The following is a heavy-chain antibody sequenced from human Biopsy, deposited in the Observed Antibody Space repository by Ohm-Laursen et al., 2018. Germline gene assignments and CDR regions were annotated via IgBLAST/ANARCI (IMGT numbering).Heavy chain of an antibody. V-gene: IGHV1-24*01. D-gene: IGHD3-22*01. CDR3: ARGPRGLVVITTTALYFDY. Sequence: ASVKASCKVSGYTLTELSMHWVRQAPGTGLEWMGRFNPNIVNTAYAQKFQGRITMTKDTSTSTVYMDLSSLTFDDSAVYYCARGPRGLVVITTTALYFDYWGQGNLVTVSS. J-gene: IGHJ4*02. CDR1: GYTLTELS. CDR2: FNPNIVNT.